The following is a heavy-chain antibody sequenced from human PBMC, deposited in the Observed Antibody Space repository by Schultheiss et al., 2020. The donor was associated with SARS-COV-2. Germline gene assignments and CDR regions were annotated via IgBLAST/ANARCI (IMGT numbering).Heavy chain of an antibody. Sequence: GGSLRLSCAACGITFSSNDMHWVRQAPGKGLEYVSAISSNGGSTYYADSVKGRFTISRDNAKNSLYLQMNSLRAEDTAVYYCARESYGMDVWGQGTTVTVSS. CDR1: GITFSSND. CDR2: ISSNGGST. J-gene: IGHJ6*02. V-gene: IGHV3-64*04. CDR3: ARESYGMDV.